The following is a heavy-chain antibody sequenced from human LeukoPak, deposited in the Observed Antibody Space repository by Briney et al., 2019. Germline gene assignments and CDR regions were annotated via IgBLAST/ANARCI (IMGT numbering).Heavy chain of an antibody. CDR2: IDPNSGGS. D-gene: IGHD2-8*02. CDR3: TRPGYCTDTSCEGLDY. J-gene: IGHJ4*02. CDR1: GYTFTDYY. Sequence: ASVKVSCKPSGYTFTDYYIHWVRQAPGQGPEWMGWIDPNSGGSSSAQKFQGRVTMTWDTSISTAYMELSSLTSDDTAVYYCTRPGYCTDTSCEGLDYWGQGTLVTVSS. V-gene: IGHV1-2*02.